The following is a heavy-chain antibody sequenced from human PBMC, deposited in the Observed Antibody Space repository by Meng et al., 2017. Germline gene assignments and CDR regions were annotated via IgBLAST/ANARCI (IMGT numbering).Heavy chain of an antibody. CDR3: ARAPQQIGHFDY. J-gene: IGHJ4*03. CDR1: GTSISSTTNY. D-gene: IGHD2-2*01. CDR2: MYYGGSA. Sequence: SETLSLTCTFSGTSISSTTNYWGWIRQPPGKGLEWVGSMYYGGSAFYNPSLKSRVTISLDTSENQFSLNVISVTAADTAVYYCARAPQQIGHFDYWGQGTMVTVSS. V-gene: IGHV4-39*07.